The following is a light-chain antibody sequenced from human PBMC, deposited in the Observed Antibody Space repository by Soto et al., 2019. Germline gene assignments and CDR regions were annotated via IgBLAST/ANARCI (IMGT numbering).Light chain of an antibody. CDR1: QSVSTSY. Sequence: EIVLTQSPGTLSLSPGERATLSCRASQSVSTSYLAWYQQKPGQAPRLLIYGASSRATGIPDRFSGSGSGADVTLTISRLEPEDFAGYYCQQYGSVPLTFGGGTKVEIK. J-gene: IGKJ4*01. CDR2: GAS. CDR3: QQYGSVPLT. V-gene: IGKV3-20*01.